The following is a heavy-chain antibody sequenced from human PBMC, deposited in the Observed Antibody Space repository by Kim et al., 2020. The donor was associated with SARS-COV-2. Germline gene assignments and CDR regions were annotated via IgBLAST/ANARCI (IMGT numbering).Heavy chain of an antibody. CDR2: ISSDNDNK. CDR3: TRESMDIVSTIPAMGGMDV. Sequence: ASVKVSCKASGYTFTKYGISWVRQAPGQGLQWMGWISSDNDNKDYAQKFQGRLTMTTDTSTSTAYMELRSLRDDDTAVYYCTRESMDIVSTIPAMGGMDVWGQGTTVTVSS. J-gene: IGHJ6*02. CDR1: GYTFTKYG. D-gene: IGHD5-12*01. V-gene: IGHV1-18*01.